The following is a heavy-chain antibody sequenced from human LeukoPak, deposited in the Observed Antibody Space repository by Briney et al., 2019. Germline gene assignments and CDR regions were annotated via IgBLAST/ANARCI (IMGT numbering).Heavy chain of an antibody. CDR2: IKTKTDGGTT. J-gene: IGHJ4*02. V-gene: IGHV3-15*01. Sequence: PGGSLRLSCIASGFTFSSYSMSWVRQAPGKGLEWVGRIKTKTDGGTTHYAAPVKGRFTISRDDSKNTLYLQMNSLKTEDTAVYYCSTDGDFDYWGQGTLVTVSS. CDR3: STDGDFDY. CDR1: GFTFSSYS. D-gene: IGHD3-3*01.